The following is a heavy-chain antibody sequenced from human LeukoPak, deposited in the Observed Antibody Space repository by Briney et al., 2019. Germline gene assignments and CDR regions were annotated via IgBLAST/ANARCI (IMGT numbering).Heavy chain of an antibody. Sequence: ASVRVSCKASGYTFTSYYMHWVRQAPGQGLEWMGIINPSGGSTSYAQKFQGRVTMTRDTSTSTVYMELSNLRSEDTAVYYCARVLWFGELEDYWGQGTLVTVSS. CDR3: ARVLWFGELEDY. V-gene: IGHV1-46*01. CDR2: INPSGGST. CDR1: GYTFTSYY. D-gene: IGHD3-10*01. J-gene: IGHJ4*02.